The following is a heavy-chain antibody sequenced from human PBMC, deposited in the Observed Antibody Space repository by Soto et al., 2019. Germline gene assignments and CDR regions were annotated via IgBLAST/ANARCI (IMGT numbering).Heavy chain of an antibody. CDR2: LSYDGDKE. Sequence: QVQLEESGGNVVQPGRSLRLSCAASGFSFSDYGMNWVRQAPGKGLESVALLSYDGDKEYYADSVKGRFTISRDNSKNTVFLQMNSLRPEDTAGYYCGKDLMGEQWLGVRHYWGQGTLVTVSS. V-gene: IGHV3-30*18. D-gene: IGHD6-19*01. J-gene: IGHJ4*02. CDR1: GFSFSDYG. CDR3: GKDLMGEQWLGVRHY.